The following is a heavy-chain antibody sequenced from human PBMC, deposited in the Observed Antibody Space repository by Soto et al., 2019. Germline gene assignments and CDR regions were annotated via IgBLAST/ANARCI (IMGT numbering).Heavy chain of an antibody. Sequence: EVQVLESGGGLVQPGGSLRLSCAASGFTFSSYGMNWVRQAPGKGLEWVSGIRSDGDTTYNADSVKGRFTVSRDTSKNTVDLQINRLRAEDTAVYYCAKGKGVGATPDGANCWGQGTLVTVSS. CDR3: AKGKGVGATPDGANC. V-gene: IGHV3-23*01. J-gene: IGHJ4*02. CDR2: IRSDGDTT. D-gene: IGHD1-26*01. CDR1: GFTFSSYG.